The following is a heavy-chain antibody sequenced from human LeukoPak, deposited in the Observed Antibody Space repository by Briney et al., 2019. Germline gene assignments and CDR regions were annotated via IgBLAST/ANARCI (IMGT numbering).Heavy chain of an antibody. J-gene: IGHJ5*02. Sequence: GGSLRLSCAASGFTFSSYAMSWVRQAPGKGLEWVSAISGSGGSTYYADSVKGRFTISRDNSKNTLYLQMNSLRAEDTAVYYCAKDYCSSTRWYTPEFWFDPWGQGNLVNVSS. V-gene: IGHV3-23*01. D-gene: IGHD2-2*02. CDR3: AKDYCSSTRWYTPEFWFDP. CDR1: GFTFSSYA. CDR2: ISGSGGST.